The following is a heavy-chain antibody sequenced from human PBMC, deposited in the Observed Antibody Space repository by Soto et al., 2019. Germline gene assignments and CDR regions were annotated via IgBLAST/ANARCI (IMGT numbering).Heavy chain of an antibody. J-gene: IGHJ4*02. Sequence: QVQLQESGPGLVKPSETLSLTCTVSGGSISSYYWSWIRQPPGKGLEWIGYIYYSGSTNYNPSLTRRVTISVDTSKIQFSLKLSSVTAADTAVYYCARGHGDYGYWGQGTLVTVSS. D-gene: IGHD4-17*01. CDR3: ARGHGDYGY. CDR1: GGSISSYY. CDR2: IYYSGST. V-gene: IGHV4-59*01.